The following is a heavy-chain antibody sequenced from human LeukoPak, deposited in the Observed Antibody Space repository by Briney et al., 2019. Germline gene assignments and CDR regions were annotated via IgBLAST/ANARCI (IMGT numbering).Heavy chain of an antibody. D-gene: IGHD6-13*01. CDR1: GFTLSNAW. CDR2: IKSKTDGGTT. Sequence: GGSLRLSCAASGFTLSNAWMSWVRQAPGKGLEWVGRIKSKTDGGTTDYAAPVKGRFTISRDDSKNTLYLQMNSLKTEDTAVYYCTNTWYSSSWYWWFDPWGQGTLVTVSS. J-gene: IGHJ5*02. CDR3: TNTWYSSSWYWWFDP. V-gene: IGHV3-15*01.